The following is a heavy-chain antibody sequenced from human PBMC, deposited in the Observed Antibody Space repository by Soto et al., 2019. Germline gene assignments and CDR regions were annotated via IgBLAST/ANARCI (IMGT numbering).Heavy chain of an antibody. CDR1: GFTFSSYS. CDR2: ISSSSSTI. Sequence: GGSLRLSCAASGFTFSSYSMNWVRQAPGKGLEWVSYISSSSSTIDYADSVKGRFTISRDNAKNSLYLQMNSLRAEDTAVYYCARDESIVVVPAGNDYWGQGTLVTVSS. V-gene: IGHV3-48*01. J-gene: IGHJ4*02. D-gene: IGHD2-2*01. CDR3: ARDESIVVVPAGNDY.